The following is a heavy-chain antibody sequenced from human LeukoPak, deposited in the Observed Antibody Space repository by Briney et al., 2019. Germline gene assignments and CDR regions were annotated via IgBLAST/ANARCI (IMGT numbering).Heavy chain of an antibody. Sequence: ASVKVSCKASGYTFTSYYMHWVRQMPGKGLEWMGIIYPGDSDTRYSPSFQGQVTISADKSISAAYLHWSSLKASDTAMYYCARPYDTSGYDVNDAFDIWGQGTMVTVSS. CDR2: IYPGDSDT. CDR1: GYTFTSYY. CDR3: ARPYDTSGYDVNDAFDI. D-gene: IGHD3-22*01. V-gene: IGHV5-51*01. J-gene: IGHJ3*02.